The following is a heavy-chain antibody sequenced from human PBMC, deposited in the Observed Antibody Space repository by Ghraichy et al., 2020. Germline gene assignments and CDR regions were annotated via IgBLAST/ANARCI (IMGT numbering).Heavy chain of an antibody. CDR2: IHSGGRT. J-gene: IGHJ6*02. V-gene: IGHV3-66*01. CDR3: ARDKRRYSSDSSGRHGLDV. D-gene: IGHD3-22*01. CDR1: KFTVSEHF. Sequence: GGSLRLSCTASKFTVSEHFMSWVRQAPGKGLEWVSIIHSGGRTDYTDSVKGRFTISRDDSKNTMYLQMNCLRAEDTAVYYCARDKRRYSSDSSGRHGLDVWGQGTTVTVSS.